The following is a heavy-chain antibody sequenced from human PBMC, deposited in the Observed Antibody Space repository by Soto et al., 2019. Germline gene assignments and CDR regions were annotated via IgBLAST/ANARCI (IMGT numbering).Heavy chain of an antibody. V-gene: IGHV3-15*07. CDR3: GSPLSGLNPSSFDY. Sequence: EVQLVESGGGLVQPGGSLRLSCAASGFTFSNDWMNWVRQAPGKGLEWVDRIKSKTDGGTTDYAAPVKGRFTISRDDSKNTLYLQMNSLKTEDTAVYYFGSPLSGLNPSSFDYWGQGTLVTVSS. D-gene: IGHD6-19*01. CDR1: GFTFSNDW. J-gene: IGHJ4*02. CDR2: IKSKTDGGTT.